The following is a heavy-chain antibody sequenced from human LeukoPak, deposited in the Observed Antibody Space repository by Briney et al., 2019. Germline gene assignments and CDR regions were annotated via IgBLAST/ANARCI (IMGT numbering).Heavy chain of an antibody. J-gene: IGHJ4*02. CDR2: IKSKTDGGTT. V-gene: IGHV3-15*01. CDR3: TREKRYFDWFQADY. Sequence: GGSLRLSCAASGFTFSNAWMSWVRQAPGKGLEWVCRIKSKTDGGTTDYAAPVKGRFTISRDDSKNTLYLQMNSLKTEDTAVYYCTREKRYFDWFQADYWGQGTLVTVSS. D-gene: IGHD3-9*01. CDR1: GFTFSNAW.